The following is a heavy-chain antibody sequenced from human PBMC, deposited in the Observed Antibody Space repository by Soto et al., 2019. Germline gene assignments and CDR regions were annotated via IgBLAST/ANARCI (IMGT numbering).Heavy chain of an antibody. CDR2: ISYDGSNK. V-gene: IGHV3-30*18. D-gene: IGHD3-22*01. Sequence: PGGSLRLSCAASGFTFSSYGMHWVRQAPGKGLEWVAVISYDGSNKYYADSVKGRFTISRDNSKNTLYLQMNSLRAEDTAVYYCAKDSGNYYDSSGYWNQGMTYFDYWGQGTLVTVSS. CDR1: GFTFSSYG. CDR3: AKDSGNYYDSSGYWNQGMTYFDY. J-gene: IGHJ4*02.